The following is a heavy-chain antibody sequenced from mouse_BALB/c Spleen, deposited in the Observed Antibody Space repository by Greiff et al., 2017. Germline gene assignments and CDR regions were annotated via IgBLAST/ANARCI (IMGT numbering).Heavy chain of an antibody. CDR3: ARWDVRRWYFDV. Sequence: VQLQQSGAELVRPGSSVKISCKASGYAFSSYWMNWVKQRPGQGLEWIGQIYPGDGDTNYNGKFKGKATLTADKSSSTAYMQLSSLTSEDSAVYFCARWDVRRWYFDVWGAGTTVTVSS. V-gene: IGHV1-80*01. CDR2: IYPGDGDT. CDR1: GYAFSSYW. D-gene: IGHD2-14*01. J-gene: IGHJ1*01.